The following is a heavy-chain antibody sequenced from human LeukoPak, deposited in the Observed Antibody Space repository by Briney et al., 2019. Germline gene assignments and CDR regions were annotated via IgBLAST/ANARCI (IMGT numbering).Heavy chain of an antibody. CDR1: GFTFSSYG. J-gene: IGHJ4*02. V-gene: IGHV3-30*02. CDR3: ARAWYSSSSIDY. CDR2: IRYDGSNK. Sequence: LAGGSLRLSCAASGFTFSSYGMHWVRQAPGKGLEWVAFIRYDGSNKYYADSVKGRFTISRDNSKNTLYLQMNSLRAEDTAVYYCARAWYSSSSIDYWGQGTLVTVSS. D-gene: IGHD6-6*01.